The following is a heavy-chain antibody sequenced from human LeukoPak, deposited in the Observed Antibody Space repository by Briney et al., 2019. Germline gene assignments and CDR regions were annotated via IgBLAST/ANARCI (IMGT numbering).Heavy chain of an antibody. D-gene: IGHD6-19*01. J-gene: IGHJ3*02. V-gene: IGHV3-21*01. CDR1: GFTFSSYS. CDR3: ARMSSGSDAFDI. Sequence: GRSLRLSCAASGFTFSSYSMNWVRQAPGKGLEWVSSISSSSSYIYYADSVKGRFTISRDNAKNSLYLQMNSLRAEDTAVYYCARMSSGSDAFDIWGQGTMVTVSS. CDR2: ISSSSSYI.